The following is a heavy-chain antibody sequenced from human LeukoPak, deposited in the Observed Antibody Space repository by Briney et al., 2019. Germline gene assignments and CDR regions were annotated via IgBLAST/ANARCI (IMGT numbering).Heavy chain of an antibody. J-gene: IGHJ4*02. CDR3: ARDFSEGTAAAGSDY. Sequence: PGGSLRLSCAASGFTVSSNYMSWVRQAPGKGLEWVSVIYSGGSTYYADSVKGRFTISRDNSKNMLYLQMNSLRAEDTAVYYCARDFSEGTAAAGSDYWGQGTLVTVSS. CDR1: GFTVSSNY. V-gene: IGHV3-66*01. D-gene: IGHD6-13*01. CDR2: IYSGGST.